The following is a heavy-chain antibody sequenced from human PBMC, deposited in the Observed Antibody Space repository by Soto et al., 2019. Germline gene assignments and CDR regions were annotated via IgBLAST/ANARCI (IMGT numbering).Heavy chain of an antibody. CDR2: IYWADDE. Sequence: ITLKESGPTLVKPTQTLTLTCTFSGFSLNTGGVGVGWVRQPRGKAMVWLALIYWADDERYRPSLRSRLNITKDTINNQVVLTMTNMDTEDTATYYCVRNWRYYGGDYYYGMDAWGQGTTVTVSS. J-gene: IGHJ6*02. D-gene: IGHD3-10*01. CDR3: VRNWRYYGGDYYYGMDA. CDR1: GFSLNTGGVG. V-gene: IGHV2-5*02.